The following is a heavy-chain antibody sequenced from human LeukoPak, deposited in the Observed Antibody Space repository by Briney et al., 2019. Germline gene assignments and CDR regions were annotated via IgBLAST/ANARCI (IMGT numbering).Heavy chain of an antibody. CDR3: ARNNGMDV. J-gene: IGHJ6*02. Sequence: GGSLRLSCAASGFALSSHWMTWVRRVPGRGPEWVANVNRDGSETYYLDSVKGRFTISKDNAKNSLYLQMNSLRAEDTALYHCARNNGMDVWGQGTTVIVSS. CDR2: VNRDGSET. CDR1: GFALSSHW. V-gene: IGHV3-7*03.